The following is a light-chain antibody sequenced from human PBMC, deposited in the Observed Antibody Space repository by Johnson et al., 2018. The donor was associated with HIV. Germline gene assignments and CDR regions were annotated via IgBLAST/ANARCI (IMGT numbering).Light chain of an antibody. CDR2: DNN. CDR1: SSNIGNNY. V-gene: IGLV1-51*01. CDR3: RTWDSSLTSYV. J-gene: IGLJ1*01. Sequence: QPVLTQPPSVSAAPGQKVTISCSGSSSNIGNNYVSWYQQVPGAAPKLLIYDNNKRPSGIPDRFSGSKSGTSATLGITGLQTGDEADYYCRTWDSSLTSYVFGAGTKVTVL.